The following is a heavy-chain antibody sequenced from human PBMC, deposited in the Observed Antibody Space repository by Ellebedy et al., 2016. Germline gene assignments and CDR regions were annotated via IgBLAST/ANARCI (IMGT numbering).Heavy chain of an antibody. V-gene: IGHV3-74*01. CDR1: GFTFSSYW. D-gene: IGHD3-9*01. CDR3: ARSPYYDVLTGLDS. CDR2: INSDGSSS. Sequence: GGSLRLSCAASGFTFSSYWMHWVRQAPGKGLVWVSRINSDGSSSSYADSVKGRFTISRDNAKNSLYLQMNSLRAEDTAVYYCARSPYYDVLTGLDSWGQGTLVTVSS. J-gene: IGHJ5*01.